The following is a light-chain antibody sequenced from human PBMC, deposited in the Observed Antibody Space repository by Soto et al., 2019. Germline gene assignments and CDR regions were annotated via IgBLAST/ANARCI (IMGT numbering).Light chain of an antibody. CDR1: QSVSNNY. J-gene: IGKJ2*01. V-gene: IGKV3-20*01. Sequence: EVVLTQSPGTLSLSPGERATLSCRASQSVSNNYLAWYQQKRSQSPQLLIFGSTDRATGIPDRFSGSGSGTEFTLTISRLEPEDFAVYYCQQYGSSPPYTFGQGTKLEIK. CDR3: QQYGSSPPYT. CDR2: GST.